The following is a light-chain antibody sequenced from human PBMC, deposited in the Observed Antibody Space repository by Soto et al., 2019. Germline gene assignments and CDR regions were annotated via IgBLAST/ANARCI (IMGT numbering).Light chain of an antibody. V-gene: IGLV2-11*01. CDR2: DVS. CDR1: SSDVGGYNY. Sequence: QSVLTQPRSVSGPPGQSVTISCTGTSSDVGGYNYVSWYQQHPGKAPKLMIYDVSKRPSGVPDRFSGSKSGNTASLTISGLQAEDEADYYCCSYAGSYTFVFGTGTKVTAL. CDR3: CSYAGSYTFV. J-gene: IGLJ1*01.